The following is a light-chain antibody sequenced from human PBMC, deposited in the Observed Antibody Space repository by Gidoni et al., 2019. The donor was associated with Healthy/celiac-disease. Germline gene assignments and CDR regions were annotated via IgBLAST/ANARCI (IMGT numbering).Light chain of an antibody. CDR1: QSVSSY. CDR2: DAS. V-gene: IGKV3-11*01. CDR3: QQRSNWPPLT. Sequence: SVLTQSPATLSLSPGERATLSCRASQSVSSYLAWYQQKPGQAPRLLIYDASNRATGIPARFSGSGSGTDFTLTISSLEPEEFAVYYCQQRSNWPPLTFGGGTKVEIK. J-gene: IGKJ4*01.